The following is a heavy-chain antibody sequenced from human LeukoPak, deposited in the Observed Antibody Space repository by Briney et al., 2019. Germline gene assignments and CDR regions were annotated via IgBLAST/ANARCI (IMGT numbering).Heavy chain of an antibody. V-gene: IGHV1-46*01. Sequence: ASVKVSCKASGYTFTSYYMHWVRQAPGQGLEWMGIVNPSGGSTFYAQKFQGRVTMTRDTSTRTDYMELSRLRSDDTAVYYCAVSMVRGVIMTGYWGQGTLLTVSS. J-gene: IGHJ4*02. D-gene: IGHD3-10*01. CDR3: AVSMVRGVIMTGY. CDR1: GYTFTSYY. CDR2: VNPSGGST.